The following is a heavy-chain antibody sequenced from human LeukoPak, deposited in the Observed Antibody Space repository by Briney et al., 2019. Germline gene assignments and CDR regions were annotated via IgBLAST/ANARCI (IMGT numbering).Heavy chain of an antibody. CDR1: GYTFTGYY. Sequence: ASVKVSCKASGYTFTGYYMHWVRQAPGQGLEWMGRINPNSGGTNYAQKFQGRVTMTRDTSISTAYMELSRLRSDDTAVYYCARGTAAPGGGYYYMDVWGKGTTVTVSS. D-gene: IGHD6-13*01. V-gene: IGHV1-2*06. CDR3: ARGTAAPGGGYYYMDV. CDR2: INPNSGGT. J-gene: IGHJ6*03.